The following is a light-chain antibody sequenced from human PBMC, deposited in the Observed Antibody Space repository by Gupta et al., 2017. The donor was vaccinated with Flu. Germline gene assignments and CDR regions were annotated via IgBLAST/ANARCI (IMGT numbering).Light chain of an antibody. V-gene: IGKV3-15*01. CDR2: GAS. CDR3: YQYNTCPRT. Sequence: EIVLTQSPATLSVSPGERATLSCRASQSVATNLAWYQHKPGQAPRLLIYGASTSATAIPARFSGSGSGSDLTLSIMSLQSEAFAAYYCYQYNTCPRTFGQGTRLEIK. J-gene: IGKJ1*01. CDR1: QSVATN.